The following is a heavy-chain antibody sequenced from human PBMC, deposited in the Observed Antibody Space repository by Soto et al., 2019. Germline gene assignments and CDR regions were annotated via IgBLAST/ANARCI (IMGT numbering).Heavy chain of an antibody. D-gene: IGHD3-10*01. Sequence: PGGSLKLSSASPGFTFVSYWMTWVRQAPGKGLEWVAKIKPEGSEKYYVDSVKGRFTISRDNTKTSLYLQMNSLRAEDTAVYYCARVGGILWFGASGAFDIWGQGTMVTVAS. CDR1: GFTFVSYW. CDR3: ARVGGILWFGASGAFDI. J-gene: IGHJ3*02. CDR2: IKPEGSEK. V-gene: IGHV3-7*03.